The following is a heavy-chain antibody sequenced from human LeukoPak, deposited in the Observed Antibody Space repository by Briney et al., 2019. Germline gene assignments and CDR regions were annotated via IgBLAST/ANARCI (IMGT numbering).Heavy chain of an antibody. CDR2: ISGSGGST. CDR1: GFTFSSYA. Sequence: PGGSLRLSCAASGFTFSSYAMSWVRQAPGKGLEWVSAISGSGGSTYYADSVKGRFTISRDNSKNTLYLQMNSLRAEDTAVYYCAKRVWSGEQLASVDYWGQGTLVTVSS. CDR3: AKRVWSGEQLASVDY. J-gene: IGHJ4*02. V-gene: IGHV3-23*01. D-gene: IGHD6-6*01.